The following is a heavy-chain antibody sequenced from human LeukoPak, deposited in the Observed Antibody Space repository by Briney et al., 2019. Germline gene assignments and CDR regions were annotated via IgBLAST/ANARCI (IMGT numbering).Heavy chain of an antibody. J-gene: IGHJ4*02. Sequence: GGSLRLSCAASGFTFSSYAMSWVRQAPGKGLEWVSAISGSGGSTYYADSVKGRFTISRDNSKNTLYLQMNNLRAEDTAVYYCAKANKWELLRGYFDYWGQGTLVTVSS. D-gene: IGHD1-26*01. CDR1: GFTFSSYA. V-gene: IGHV3-23*01. CDR3: AKANKWELLRGYFDY. CDR2: ISGSGGST.